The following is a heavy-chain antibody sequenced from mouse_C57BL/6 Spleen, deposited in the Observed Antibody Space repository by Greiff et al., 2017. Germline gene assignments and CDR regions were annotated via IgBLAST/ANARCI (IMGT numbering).Heavy chain of an antibody. CDR2: IWSGGST. D-gene: IGHD2-4*01. Sequence: VQLQQSGPGLVQPSQSLSITCTVSGFSLTSYGVHWVRQSPGKGLEWLGVIWSGGSTDYNAAFMSRLGITKDNSKSQVFFKMSSLQADDTAIYYCAPLYYDYDGGAMGYWGQGTSVTVSS. J-gene: IGHJ4*01. V-gene: IGHV2-5*01. CDR3: APLYYDYDGGAMGY. CDR1: GFSLTSYG.